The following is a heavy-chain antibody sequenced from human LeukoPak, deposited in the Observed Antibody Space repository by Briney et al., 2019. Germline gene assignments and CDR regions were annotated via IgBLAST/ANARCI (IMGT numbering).Heavy chain of an antibody. CDR1: GYIFTTYG. D-gene: IGHD2-2*01. V-gene: IGHV1-18*01. CDR3: ARVYCSTTTCYLDY. J-gene: IGHJ4*02. Sequence: GASVKVSCKASGYIFTTYGISWVRQAPGQGLDWMGWVSLFTGNTYYAQKFQGRVTMTTDTSTSTAYLDLRSLRSDDTAVYYCARVYCSTTTCYLDYWGQGTLVIVSS. CDR2: VSLFTGNT.